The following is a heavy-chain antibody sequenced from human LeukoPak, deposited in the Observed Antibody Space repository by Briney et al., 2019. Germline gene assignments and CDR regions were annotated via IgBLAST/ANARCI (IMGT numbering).Heavy chain of an antibody. J-gene: IGHJ4*02. Sequence: GGSLRLSCAASGFTFSSFEMDWVRQAPGKGLEWVANIKPDGSEKYYVDSVKGRFTISRDNAKNSLYLQMNSLRAEDTAVYYCFGIFWGQGTLVTVSS. CDR3: FGIF. CDR2: IKPDGSEK. CDR1: GFTFSSFE. D-gene: IGHD1-14*01. V-gene: IGHV3-7*01.